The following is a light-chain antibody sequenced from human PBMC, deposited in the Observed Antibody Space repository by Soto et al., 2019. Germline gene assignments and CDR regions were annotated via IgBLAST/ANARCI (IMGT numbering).Light chain of an antibody. Sequence: EMVLTQSPATLSLSPGERATLSCRASQSVSSYLAWYQQKPGQAPRLLIYDASNRATGIPARFSGSGSGTDFTLTISSLEPEDFARYYCQQRSNWPLTFGGGTKVEIK. V-gene: IGKV3-11*01. J-gene: IGKJ4*01. CDR3: QQRSNWPLT. CDR2: DAS. CDR1: QSVSSY.